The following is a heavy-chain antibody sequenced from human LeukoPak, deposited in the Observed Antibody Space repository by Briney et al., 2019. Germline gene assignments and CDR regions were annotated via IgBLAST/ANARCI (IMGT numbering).Heavy chain of an antibody. V-gene: IGHV3-9*01. J-gene: IGHJ4*02. CDR3: AKGGSYDSSGYYSNPLYYFDS. Sequence: SLRLSCAASGFTFDDYAMHWLPQGPGKGLEGFSGIYWNSGNIAYADSVKGRFTMSRDNVKNSLYLQMNSLRAEDTALYYCAKGGSYDSSGYYSNPLYYFDSWGQGTLVTVSS. D-gene: IGHD3-22*01. CDR2: IYWNSGNI. CDR1: GFTFDDYA.